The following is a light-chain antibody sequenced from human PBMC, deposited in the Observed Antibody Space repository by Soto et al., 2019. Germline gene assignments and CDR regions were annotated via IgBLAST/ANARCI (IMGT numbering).Light chain of an antibody. Sequence: EIVLTQSPGTLSLSPGERATPSCRASQSVSSSYLAWYQQKPGQAPRLLIYGASSRATGIPDRFSGSGSGTDFTLTISRLEPEDFAVYYCQQYGSSPPTFGPGTKVDIK. J-gene: IGKJ3*01. V-gene: IGKV3-20*01. CDR1: QSVSSSY. CDR2: GAS. CDR3: QQYGSSPPT.